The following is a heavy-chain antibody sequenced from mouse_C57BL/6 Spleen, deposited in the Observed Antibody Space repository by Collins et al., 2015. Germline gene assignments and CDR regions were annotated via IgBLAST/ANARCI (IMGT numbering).Heavy chain of an antibody. CDR3: ARSGDYDDWFAY. J-gene: IGHJ3*01. D-gene: IGHD2-4*01. V-gene: IGHV1-84*01. Sequence: INWVKQRPGQGLEWIGWIYPGSGNTKYNEKFKGKATLTVDTSSSTAYMQLSSLTSEDSAVYFCARSGDYDDWFAYWGQGTLVTVSA. CDR2: IYPGSGNT.